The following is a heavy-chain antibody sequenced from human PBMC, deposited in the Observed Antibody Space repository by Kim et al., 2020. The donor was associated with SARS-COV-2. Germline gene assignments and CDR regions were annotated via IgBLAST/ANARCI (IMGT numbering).Heavy chain of an antibody. CDR3: ASLGGWEGLWFGELNFAY. V-gene: IGHV1-2*02. D-gene: IGHD3-10*01. J-gene: IGHJ4*02. Sequence: ASVKVSCKASGYTFTGSYMHWVRQAPGQGLEWMGWINPNSGGTNYAQKFQGRVTMTRDTSISTAYMELSRLRSDDTAVYYCASLGGWEGLWFGELNFAYWGQGTLVAVSS. CDR2: INPNSGGT. CDR1: GYTFTGSY.